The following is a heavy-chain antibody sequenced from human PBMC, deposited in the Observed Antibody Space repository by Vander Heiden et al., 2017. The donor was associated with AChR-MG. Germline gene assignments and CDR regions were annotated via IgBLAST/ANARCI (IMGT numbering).Heavy chain of an antibody. CDR1: GGSFSGYY. CDR2: INHSGST. J-gene: IGHJ6*03. Sequence: QVQLQQWGAELLKPSETLSLTCAVYGGSFSGYYWSWIRQPPGKGLEWIGEINHSGSTNYNPSLKSRVTISVDTSKNQFSLKLSSVTAADTAVYYCARGWAFYYYYMDVWGKGTTVTVSS. V-gene: IGHV4-34*01. CDR3: ARGWAFYYYYMDV.